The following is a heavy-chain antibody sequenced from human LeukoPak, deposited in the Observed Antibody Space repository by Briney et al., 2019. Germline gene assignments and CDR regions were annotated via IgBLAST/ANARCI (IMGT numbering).Heavy chain of an antibody. J-gene: IGHJ4*02. D-gene: IGHD5-18*01. CDR3: ARVAGYSYVGVYYFDH. V-gene: IGHV3-48*01. Sequence: GGSLRLSCAASGFTFSIYSMNWVRQAPGKGLEWVSYISSSSSSIYYADSVKGRFTISRDNAKNSLYLQMNSLRAEDTAVYYCARVAGYSYVGVYYFDHWGQGTLVTVSS. CDR2: ISSSSSSI. CDR1: GFTFSIYS.